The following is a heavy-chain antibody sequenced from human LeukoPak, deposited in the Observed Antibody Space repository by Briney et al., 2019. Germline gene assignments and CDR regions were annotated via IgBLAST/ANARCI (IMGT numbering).Heavy chain of an antibody. CDR2: IYSGGST. J-gene: IGHJ4*02. D-gene: IGHD6-13*01. CDR1: GFTVSSNY. CDR3: ARDRSYSSSWYGWGY. V-gene: IGHV3-66*01. Sequence: GGSLRLSCAASGFTVSSNYMSWVRQAPGKGLEWVSVIYSGGSTYYADSVKGRFTISRDNSKNTLYLQMNSLRAEDTAVYYCARDRSYSSSWYGWGYWGQGTLVTVSS.